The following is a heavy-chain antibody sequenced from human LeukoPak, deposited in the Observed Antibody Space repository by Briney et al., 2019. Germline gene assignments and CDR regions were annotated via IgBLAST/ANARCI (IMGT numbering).Heavy chain of an antibody. J-gene: IGHJ4*02. CDR3: ARGGYYYGSGSFSYFDY. V-gene: IGHV5-51*01. Sequence: GESLKISCKGSGYSFTSYWIGWVRQMPGKGLEWMGIIYPADSDARYSPSFQGQVTISADKSISTAYLQWSSLKASGTAMSFCARGGYYYGSGSFSYFDYWGQGTLVTVSS. CDR2: IYPADSDA. D-gene: IGHD3-10*01. CDR1: GYSFTSYW.